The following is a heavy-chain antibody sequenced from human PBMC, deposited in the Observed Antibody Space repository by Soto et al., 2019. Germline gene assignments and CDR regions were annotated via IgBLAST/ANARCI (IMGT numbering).Heavy chain of an antibody. J-gene: IGHJ4*02. V-gene: IGHV1-69*01. CDR2: IIPIFGTA. Sequence: QVQLVQSGAEVKKPGSSVKVSCKASGGTFSNYAISWVRQAPGEGLEWMGGIIPIFGTANDAQKFQGRVTITADESTSTAYMELSSLRSDDTAVYYCASPTGKLDYWGQGTLVTVSS. CDR3: ASPTGKLDY. D-gene: IGHD2-8*02. CDR1: GGTFSNYA.